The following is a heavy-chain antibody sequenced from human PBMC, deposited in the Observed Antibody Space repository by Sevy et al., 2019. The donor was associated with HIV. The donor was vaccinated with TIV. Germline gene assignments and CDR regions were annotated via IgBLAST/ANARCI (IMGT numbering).Heavy chain of an antibody. CDR1: GFTISNYA. J-gene: IGHJ4*02. V-gene: IGHV3-23*01. CDR2: ISGSGGST. Sequence: GGSLRLSCAASGFTISNYAMSWVRQAPGKGLEWVSGISGSGGSTYYADSVKGRFTISRDNSKNTLYLQMNSLRAEDTAVYYRAKDQLYDTSFFDYWGQGTLVTVSS. CDR3: AKDQLYDTSFFDY. D-gene: IGHD3-22*01.